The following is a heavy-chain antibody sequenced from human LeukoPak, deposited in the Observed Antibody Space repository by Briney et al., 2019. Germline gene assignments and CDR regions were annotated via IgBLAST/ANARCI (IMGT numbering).Heavy chain of an antibody. CDR3: ARMTTVVRIDY. J-gene: IGHJ4*02. Sequence: GVSLRLSCAASGFTVSSNYMSWVRQDPGKGLEWVSVIYSGGSTYYADSVKGRFTISRDNSKNTLYLQMNSLRAEDTAVYYCARMTTVVRIDYWGQGTLVTVSS. V-gene: IGHV3-53*01. CDR1: GFTVSSNY. CDR2: IYSGGST. D-gene: IGHD4-23*01.